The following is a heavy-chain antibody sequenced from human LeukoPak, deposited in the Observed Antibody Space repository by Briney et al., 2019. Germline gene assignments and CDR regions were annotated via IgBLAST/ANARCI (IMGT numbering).Heavy chain of an antibody. CDR3: ARGLTYYYGSGSYYFDY. CDR1: GGSISSYY. J-gene: IGHJ4*02. CDR2: IYYSGST. Sequence: PSETLSLTCTVSGGSISSYYWSWIRQPPGKGLEWIGYIYYSGSTNYNPSLKSRVTISVDTSKNQFSLKLSSVTAADTAVYYCARGLTYYYGSGSYYFDYWGQGTLVTVSS. D-gene: IGHD3-10*01. V-gene: IGHV4-59*01.